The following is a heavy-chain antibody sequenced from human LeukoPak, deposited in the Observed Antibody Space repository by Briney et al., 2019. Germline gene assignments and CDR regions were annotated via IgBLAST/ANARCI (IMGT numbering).Heavy chain of an antibody. V-gene: IGHV3-21*01. J-gene: IGHJ4*02. CDR2: ISSSSSYI. D-gene: IGHD1-26*01. CDR3: ARGESYYPYRGDTYYFDY. CDR1: GFTFSSYS. Sequence: GGSLRLSCAASGFTFSSYSMNWVRQAPGKGLEWVSSISSSSSYIYYADSVKGRFTISRDNAKNSLCLQMNSLRAEDTAVYYCARGESYYPYRGDTYYFDYWGQGTLVTVSS.